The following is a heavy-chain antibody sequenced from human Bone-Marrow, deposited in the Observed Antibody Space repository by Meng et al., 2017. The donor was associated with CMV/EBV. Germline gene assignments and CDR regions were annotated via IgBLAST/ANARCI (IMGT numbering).Heavy chain of an antibody. Sequence: SETLSLTCTVSGGSVSSGSYYWSWIRQPPGKGLEWIGYIYYSGSTNYNPSLKSRVTISVDTSKNQFSLKLSSVTAADTAVYYCARLANSGYSKYWGQGKLVNVAS. J-gene: IGHJ4*02. D-gene: IGHD1-26*01. CDR2: IYYSGST. CDR1: GGSVSSGSYY. CDR3: ARLANSGYSKY. V-gene: IGHV4-61*01.